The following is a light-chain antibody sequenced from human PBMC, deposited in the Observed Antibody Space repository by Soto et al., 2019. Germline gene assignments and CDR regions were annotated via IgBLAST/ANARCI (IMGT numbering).Light chain of an antibody. J-gene: IGKJ1*01. V-gene: IGKV3-15*01. CDR2: GAS. CDR3: QQYNNWPPWA. CDR1: QSVSIN. Sequence: EIVMTQSPATLSVSPGVRATLSCRASQSVSINLAWYQQKPGQAPRLLIYGASTRATGIPARFSGSGSGTEFTLTISSLQSEDFAVYYCQQYNNWPPWAFGQGTKVDIK.